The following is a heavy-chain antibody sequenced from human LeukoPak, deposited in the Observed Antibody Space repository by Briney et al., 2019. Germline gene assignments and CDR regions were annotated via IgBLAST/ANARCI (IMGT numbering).Heavy chain of an antibody. J-gene: IGHJ4*02. CDR1: GGSISSGSYY. CDR3: ARGSLRSGYSSSYCLDY. D-gene: IGHD6-13*01. V-gene: IGHV4-61*02. Sequence: PSETLSLTCTVSGGSISSGSYYWSWIRQPAGKGLEWIGRIYTSGSTNYNPSLKSRVTISVDTSKNQFSLKLSSVTAADTAVYYCARGSLRSGYSSSYCLDYWGQGTLVTVSS. CDR2: IYTSGST.